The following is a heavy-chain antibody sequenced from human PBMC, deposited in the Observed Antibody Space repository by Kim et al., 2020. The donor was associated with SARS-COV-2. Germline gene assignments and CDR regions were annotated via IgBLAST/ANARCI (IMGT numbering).Heavy chain of an antibody. CDR1: GFTFSRFA. CDR3: AKDRDELGRRFLGYT. J-gene: IGHJ5*02. V-gene: IGHV3-23*01. Sequence: GGSLRLSCAASGFTFSRFAVSWVRQAPGKGLEWVSAISDNGGSTYYSDSVRGRFTISRDNSRNTLYLQMHSLRAEDTGVYSCAKDRDELGRRFLGYTWGQGTLVTVSS. CDR2: ISDNGGST. D-gene: IGHD3-3*01.